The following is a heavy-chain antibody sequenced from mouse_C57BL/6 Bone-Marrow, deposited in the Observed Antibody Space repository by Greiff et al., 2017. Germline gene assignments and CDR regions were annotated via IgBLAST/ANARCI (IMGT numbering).Heavy chain of an antibody. CDR3: ARLSYWYFDV. V-gene: IGHV1-76*01. J-gene: IGHJ1*03. CDR1: GYTFTDYY. CDR2: IYPGSGNT. Sequence: QVQLKESGAELVRPGASVKLSCKASGYTFTDYYINWVNQRPGQGLEWIARIYPGSGNTYYNEKFKGKATLTSEKSSITAYMQLSSLTSEDSAVYFCARLSYWYFDVWCTGTTVTVSS.